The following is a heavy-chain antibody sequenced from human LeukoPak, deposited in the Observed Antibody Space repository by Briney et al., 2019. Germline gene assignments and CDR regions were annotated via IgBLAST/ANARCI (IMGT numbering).Heavy chain of an antibody. J-gene: IGHJ4*02. CDR2: IGGDGRS. CDR3: AKDLRLWSGIDN. V-gene: IGHV3-23*01. D-gene: IGHD3-3*01. CDR1: GFTFSPND. Sequence: PGGSLRLSCAASGFTFSPNDMNWVRQAPGKGLEWVSGIGGDGRSHYIDSVKGRFTISRDNSKNTLYLQMNSLRAEDTAMYYCAKDLRLWSGIDNWGQGTLVTVSS.